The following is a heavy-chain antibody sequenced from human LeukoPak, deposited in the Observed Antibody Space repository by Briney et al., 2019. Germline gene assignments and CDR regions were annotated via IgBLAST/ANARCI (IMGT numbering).Heavy chain of an antibody. J-gene: IGHJ4*02. CDR1: GFTVSSNY. V-gene: IGHV3-66*01. CDR2: IYSGDST. Sequence: PGGSLRLSCAASGFTVSSNYLTWVRQAPGKGLEWVSVIYSGDSTYYADSVKGRFTLSRDNAKNSLYLQMNSLRAEDTAVYYCVGDDYGDYVYWGQGTLVTVSS. CDR3: VGDDYGDYVY. D-gene: IGHD4-17*01.